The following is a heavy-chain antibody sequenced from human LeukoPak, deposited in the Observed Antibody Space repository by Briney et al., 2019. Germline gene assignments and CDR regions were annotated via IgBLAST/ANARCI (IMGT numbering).Heavy chain of an antibody. J-gene: IGHJ4*02. V-gene: IGHV4-34*01. CDR1: GGSFSGYY. CDR3: ARAAGTTRIDY. Sequence: PSETLSLTCAVYGGSFSGYYWSWIRQPPGKGLEWIGEINHSGSTNNNPSLKSRVTISVDTSKNQFSLKLSSVTAADTAVYYCARAAGTTRIDYWGQGTLVTVSS. D-gene: IGHD1-7*01. CDR2: INHSGST.